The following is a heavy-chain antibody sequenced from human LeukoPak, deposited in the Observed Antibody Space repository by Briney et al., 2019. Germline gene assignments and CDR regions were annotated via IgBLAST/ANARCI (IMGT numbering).Heavy chain of an antibody. CDR3: ARDMYQLLYYYYYMDV. J-gene: IGHJ6*03. CDR2: INPNSGGT. CDR1: GYTFTGYY. D-gene: IGHD2-2*01. Sequence: ASVKVSCKASGYTFTGYYMHWVRQAPGQGLEWMGWINPNSGGTNYAQKFQGRVTMTRDTSISTAYMELSRLRSDDTAVYYCARDMYQLLYYYYYMDVWGKGTTVTVSS. V-gene: IGHV1-2*02.